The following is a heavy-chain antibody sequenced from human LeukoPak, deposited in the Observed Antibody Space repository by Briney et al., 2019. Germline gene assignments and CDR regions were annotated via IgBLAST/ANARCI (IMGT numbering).Heavy chain of an antibody. CDR2: MYTSGTT. CDR3: AREDYQLVSGDFYYYMDV. Sequence: SQTLSLTCTISGGSISTYYWSWIRLPAGKGLEWIGRMYTSGTTYYNPSLKSRVSMSLDTSKDQFSLKVSSVTAADTAIYYCAREDYQLVSGDFYYYMDVWGNGTTVTVSS. CDR1: GGSISTYY. J-gene: IGHJ6*03. V-gene: IGHV4-4*07. D-gene: IGHD2-2*01.